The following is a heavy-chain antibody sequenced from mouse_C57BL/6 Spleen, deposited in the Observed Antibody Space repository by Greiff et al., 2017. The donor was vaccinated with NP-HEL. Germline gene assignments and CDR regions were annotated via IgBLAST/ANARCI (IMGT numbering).Heavy chain of an antibody. D-gene: IGHD2-4*01. CDR3: ARKVYYDYDVGFAY. Sequence: VQLQQSGPELVKPGASVKISCKASGYSFTGYYMNWVKQSPEKSLEWIGEINPSTGGTTYNQKFKAKATLTVDKSSSTAYMQLKSLTSEDSAVYYCARKVYYDYDVGFAYWGQGTLVTVSA. CDR2: INPSTGGT. CDR1: GYSFTGYY. J-gene: IGHJ3*01. V-gene: IGHV1-42*01.